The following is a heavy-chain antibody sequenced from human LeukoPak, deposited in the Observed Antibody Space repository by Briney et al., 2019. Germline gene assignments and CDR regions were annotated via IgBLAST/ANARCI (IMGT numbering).Heavy chain of an antibody. D-gene: IGHD3-22*01. J-gene: IGHJ3*02. CDR2: ISSSSSYI. CDR3: ARVFPPDSSGYYLLHAFDI. CDR1: GFTFSSYS. Sequence: GGSLRLSCAASGFTFSSYSMNWVRQAPGKGLEWVSSISSSSSYIYYADSVKGRFTISRDNAKNSLYLQMNSLRAEDTAVYYCARVFPPDSSGYYLLHAFDIWGQRTMVTVSS. V-gene: IGHV3-21*01.